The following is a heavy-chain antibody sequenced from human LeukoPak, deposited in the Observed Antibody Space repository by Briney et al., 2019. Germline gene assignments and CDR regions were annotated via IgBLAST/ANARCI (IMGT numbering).Heavy chain of an antibody. J-gene: IGHJ4*02. Sequence: GGSLRLSCAASGFSVSSNYMSWVRQAPGRGLEWVSIIYSGGSTYYTDSVKGRFTISRDNAKNSLYLQMNSLRAEDTAVYYCARDLSRIHLWSNPYFDYWGQGTLVTVSS. CDR3: ARDLSRIHLWSNPYFDY. CDR2: IYSGGST. D-gene: IGHD5-18*01. CDR1: GFSVSSNY. V-gene: IGHV3-53*01.